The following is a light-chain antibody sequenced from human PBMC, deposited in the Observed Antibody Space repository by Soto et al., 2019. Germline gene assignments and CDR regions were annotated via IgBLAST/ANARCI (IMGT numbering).Light chain of an antibody. CDR1: SGDIGDYNY. V-gene: IGLV2-14*01. CDR3: CSYTRSGTLI. CDR2: DVS. J-gene: IGLJ1*01. Sequence: QSALTQPASVSGSPGQSSTISCVGTSGDIGDYNYVSWYQQHPGKAPKVIIYDVSNRPSGVSYRFSGTKSGNTASLTVSGLQAEDEADYYCCSYTRSGTLIFGTG.